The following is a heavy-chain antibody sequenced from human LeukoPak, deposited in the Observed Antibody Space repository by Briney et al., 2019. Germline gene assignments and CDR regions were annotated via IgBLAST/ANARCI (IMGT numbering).Heavy chain of an antibody. D-gene: IGHD6-19*01. J-gene: IGHJ2*01. Sequence: SETLSLTCTVSGGSISSSSYYWGWIRQPPGKGLEWIGSIYYSGSTYYNPSLKSRVTISVDTSKNQFSLKLSSVTAADTAVYYCARGPLRRIAVAGGRRLPSWYFDLWGRGTLVTVSS. V-gene: IGHV4-39*01. CDR2: IYYSGST. CDR1: GGSISSSSYY. CDR3: ARGPLRRIAVAGGRRLPSWYFDL.